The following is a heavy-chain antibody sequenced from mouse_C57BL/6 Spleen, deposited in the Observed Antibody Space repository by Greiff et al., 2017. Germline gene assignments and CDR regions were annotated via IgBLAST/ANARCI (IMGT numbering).Heavy chain of an antibody. CDR2: IWRGGST. Sequence: QVQLKESGPGLVQPSQSLSITCTVSGFSLTSYGVHWVRQSPGKGLEWLGVIWRGGSTDYNAAFISRLSNSKDNSKCQVFFKKNSLQADDTALYYCARSLRLTLDYFDYWGQGTTLTVSS. CDR1: GFSLTSYG. D-gene: IGHD3-1*01. V-gene: IGHV2-2*01. CDR3: ARSLRLTLDYFDY. J-gene: IGHJ2*01.